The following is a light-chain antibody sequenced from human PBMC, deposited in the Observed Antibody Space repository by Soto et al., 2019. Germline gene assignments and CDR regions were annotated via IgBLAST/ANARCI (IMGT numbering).Light chain of an antibody. Sequence: ERVMTQSPATLSASPGEIVTLSFRASQSVASSVAWYQQKPGQAPRLILYGASTRATGFPARFSGSGSGTEFTLTISSLQSEDFAVYLCQQYHYWPITFGQGTRLEIK. CDR2: GAS. CDR1: QSVASS. CDR3: QQYHYWPIT. V-gene: IGKV3-15*01. J-gene: IGKJ5*01.